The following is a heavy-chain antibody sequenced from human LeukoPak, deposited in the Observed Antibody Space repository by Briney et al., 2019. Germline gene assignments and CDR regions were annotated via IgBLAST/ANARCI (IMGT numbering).Heavy chain of an antibody. Sequence: GASVKVSCKASGYTFTSYGISWVRQAPGQGLEWMGWISAYNGNTNYAQKLQGRVTMTTDTSTSTAYMELRSLRSDDTAVYYCARVVEYQPNWIQLWLKWYYFDYWGQGTLVTVSS. CDR3: ARVVEYQPNWIQLWLKWYYFDY. CDR2: ISAYNGNT. D-gene: IGHD5-18*01. J-gene: IGHJ4*02. V-gene: IGHV1-18*01. CDR1: GYTFTSYG.